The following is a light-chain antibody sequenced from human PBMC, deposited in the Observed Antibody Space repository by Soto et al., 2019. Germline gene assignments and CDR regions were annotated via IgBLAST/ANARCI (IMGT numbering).Light chain of an antibody. Sequence: AIRMTQSPSSLSASIGDRVTITCRASQGISSYLAWYQQKPGKAPKLLIYAASTLQSGVPSRFSGSGSGTDFTLTISCLQSEDFATYYCQQYYSYPWEFGQGTKVDIK. V-gene: IGKV1-8*01. CDR3: QQYYSYPWE. CDR2: AAS. J-gene: IGKJ1*01. CDR1: QGISSY.